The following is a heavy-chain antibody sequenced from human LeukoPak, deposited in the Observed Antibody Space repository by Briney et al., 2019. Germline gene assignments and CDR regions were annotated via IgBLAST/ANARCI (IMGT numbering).Heavy chain of an antibody. J-gene: IGHJ3*02. Sequence: PGGSLRLSCVASRFTFSTYSMNWVRQAPGRGPEWVSYISSGSTNIYYKDSVKGRFIVSRDNAKNSLYLHMASLRAEDTAVYYCLRNDGDNAFDIWGQGTMVIVSS. CDR3: LRNDGDNAFDI. V-gene: IGHV3-48*01. CDR2: ISSGSTNI. D-gene: IGHD4-17*01. CDR1: RFTFSTYS.